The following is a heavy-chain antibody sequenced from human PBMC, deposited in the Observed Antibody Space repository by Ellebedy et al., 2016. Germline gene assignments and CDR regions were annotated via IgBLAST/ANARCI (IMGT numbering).Heavy chain of an antibody. D-gene: IGHD3-10*01. J-gene: IGHJ4*02. CDR2: IWYDGSHK. CDR1: GFIFSDYG. V-gene: IGHV3-33*01. CDR3: ARASVYGSGSYCLDS. Sequence: GESLKISCAASGFIFSDYGMHWVRQVPGKGLEWVAVIWYDGSHKYYADSVKGRFTISRDNSKNTLYLQMNSLRVEDTAVYYCARASVYGSGSYCLDSWGQGTLVTVSS.